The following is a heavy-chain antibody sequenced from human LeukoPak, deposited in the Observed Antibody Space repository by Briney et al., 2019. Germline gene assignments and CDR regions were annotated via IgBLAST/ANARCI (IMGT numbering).Heavy chain of an antibody. CDR1: GFTFSSYW. D-gene: IGHD6-19*01. Sequence: GGSLRLSCAASGFTFSSYWMHWVRQAPGKGLVWVSRINSDGSSTSYADSVKGRFTISRDNAKNTLYLQMNSLRAEDTAVYYCARDPYSSGLDAFDIWGQGTMVTASS. V-gene: IGHV3-74*01. CDR2: INSDGSST. J-gene: IGHJ3*02. CDR3: ARDPYSSGLDAFDI.